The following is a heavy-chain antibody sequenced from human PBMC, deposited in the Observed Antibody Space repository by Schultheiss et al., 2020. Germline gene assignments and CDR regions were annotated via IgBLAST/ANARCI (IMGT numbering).Heavy chain of an antibody. V-gene: IGHV1-69*13. D-gene: IGHD3-3*01. J-gene: IGHJ6*03. CDR2: IIPIFGTA. CDR1: GYTFTSYD. Sequence: SVKVSCKASGYTFTSYDINWVRQAPGQGLEWMGGIIPIFGTANYAQKFQGRVTITADESTSTAYMELSSLRSEDTAVYYCAREAPLIGVVNYYYYYMDVWGKGTTGTVSS. CDR3: AREAPLIGVVNYYYYYMDV.